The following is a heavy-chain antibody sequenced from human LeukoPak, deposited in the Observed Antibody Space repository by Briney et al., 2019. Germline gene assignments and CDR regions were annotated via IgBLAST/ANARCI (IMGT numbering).Heavy chain of an antibody. V-gene: IGHV4-38-2*02. Sequence: PSETLSLTCTVSGGSISSYYWGWIRQPPGKGLEWIGSIYHSGSTYYNPSLKSRVTISVDTSKNQFSLKLSSVTAADTAVYYCARGDYPRPFDLWGQGTLVTVSS. J-gene: IGHJ4*02. CDR1: GGSISSYY. D-gene: IGHD2-21*01. CDR2: IYHSGST. CDR3: ARGDYPRPFDL.